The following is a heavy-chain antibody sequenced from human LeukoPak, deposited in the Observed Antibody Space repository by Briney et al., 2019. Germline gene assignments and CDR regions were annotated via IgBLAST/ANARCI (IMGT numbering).Heavy chain of an antibody. D-gene: IGHD3-16*01. Sequence: SEPLSLTCTVSGGSISSSSYYWGWIRQPPGKGLEWIGRIYYSGSTYYNPSLKSRVTISVDTSKNQFSLKLSSVTAADTAVYYCARVWVRAGDEFSFNYWGQGTLVTVSS. CDR1: GGSISSSSYY. V-gene: IGHV4-39*01. CDR3: ARVWVRAGDEFSFNY. J-gene: IGHJ4*02. CDR2: IYYSGST.